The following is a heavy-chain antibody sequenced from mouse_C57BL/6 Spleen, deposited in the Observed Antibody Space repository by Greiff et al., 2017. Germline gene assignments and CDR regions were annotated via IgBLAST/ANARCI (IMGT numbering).Heavy chain of an antibody. Sequence: QVQLKQPGAELVKPGASVKLSCKASGYTFTSYWMQWVKQRPGQGLEWIREIDPSDSYTNYNQKFKGKATLTVDTSASTAYMQLSSLTSEDSAVYYCARSSLIVTTMDYWGQGTSVTVSS. CDR3: ARSSLIVTTMDY. D-gene: IGHD2-5*01. J-gene: IGHJ4*01. V-gene: IGHV1-50*01. CDR1: GYTFTSYW. CDR2: IDPSDSYT.